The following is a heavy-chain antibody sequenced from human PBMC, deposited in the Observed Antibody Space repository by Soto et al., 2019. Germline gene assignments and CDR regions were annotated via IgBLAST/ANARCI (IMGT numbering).Heavy chain of an antibody. J-gene: IGHJ5*02. Sequence: QVQLQESGPGLVKPSQTLSLTCTVSGGSISGDGNYWTWVRQHPGKGLERIGYISGSGSTFYSACRNSRITMSVDTSKIQYSLSLSSVTAADTAVYYCAKDSKYTISTYKWLDPWGQGILVTVSS. CDR1: GGSISGDGNY. CDR2: ISGSGST. D-gene: IGHD3-10*01. V-gene: IGHV4-31*03. CDR3: AKDSKYTISTYKWLDP.